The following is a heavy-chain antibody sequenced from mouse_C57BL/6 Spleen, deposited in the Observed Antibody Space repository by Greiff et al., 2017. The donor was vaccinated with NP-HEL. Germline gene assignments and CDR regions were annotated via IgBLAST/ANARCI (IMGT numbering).Heavy chain of an antibody. V-gene: IGHV5-17*01. CDR2: ISSGSSTI. CDR3: ARWDYGAY. Sequence: EVKLMESGGGLVKPGGSLKLSCAASGFTFSDYGMHWVRQAPEKGLEWVAYISSGSSTIYYADTVKGRFTISRDNAKNTLFLQMTSLRSEDTAMYYCARWDYGAYWGQGTLVTVSA. D-gene: IGHD1-1*02. J-gene: IGHJ3*01. CDR1: GFTFSDYG.